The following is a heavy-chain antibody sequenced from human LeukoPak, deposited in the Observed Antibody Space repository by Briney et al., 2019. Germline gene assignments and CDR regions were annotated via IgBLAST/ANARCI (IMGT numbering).Heavy chain of an antibody. D-gene: IGHD4-17*01. CDR3: ARVPDYGGPWFDP. J-gene: IGHJ5*02. CDR1: GGSFSSYY. Sequence: PSATLSLTCTASGGSFSSYYSSWVRQPPGQGLEWIGYIYYSGSTNYKPSPKSRVTIAVDTSKNQCSLKLSSVTAADTAVYYCARVPDYGGPWFDPWGQGTLVTVSS. CDR2: IYYSGST. V-gene: IGHV4-59*01.